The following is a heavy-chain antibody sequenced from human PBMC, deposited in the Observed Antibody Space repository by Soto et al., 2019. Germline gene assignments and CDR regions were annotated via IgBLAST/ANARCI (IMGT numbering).Heavy chain of an antibody. D-gene: IGHD6-6*01. CDR1: GGSISTFY. CDR3: ARDIGPRRSSYGMDV. V-gene: IGHV4-59*01. J-gene: IGHJ6*02. CDR2: IYYTGST. Sequence: QVQLQESGPGLVKPSETLSLTCTVSGGSISTFYWSWIRQPPGKGLEWLGCIYYTGSTIYNPSLKSRVSISIDTSQKQFSLKLRSVTAADTAVYYCARDIGPRRSSYGMDVWGQGTTVTVAS.